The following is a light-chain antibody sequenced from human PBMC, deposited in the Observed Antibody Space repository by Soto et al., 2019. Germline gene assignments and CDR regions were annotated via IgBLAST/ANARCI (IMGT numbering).Light chain of an antibody. CDR3: SSYTRSSTVI. CDR1: SSDVGGYNY. CDR2: DVS. Sequence: QSALTQPASVSGSPGQSITIPCTGTSSDVGGYNYVSWYQQHPGKAPKLMIYDVSNRPSGVSNRFSGSKSGNTASLSISGLQAEDEADYYCSSYTRSSTVIFGGGTKVTVL. J-gene: IGLJ2*01. V-gene: IGLV2-14*03.